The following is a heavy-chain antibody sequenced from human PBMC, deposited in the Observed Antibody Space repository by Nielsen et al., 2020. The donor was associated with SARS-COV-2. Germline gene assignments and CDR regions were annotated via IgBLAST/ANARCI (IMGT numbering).Heavy chain of an antibody. V-gene: IGHV5-51*01. D-gene: IGHD5-18*01. Sequence: GGSLRLSCKGSGYSFTSYWISWVRQMPGKGLEWMGIIYPGDSDTRYSPSFQGQVTISADKSISTAYLQWSSLKASDTAMYYCARRLGSYGPGGWFDPWGQGTLVTVSS. J-gene: IGHJ5*02. CDR2: IYPGDSDT. CDR3: ARRLGSYGPGGWFDP. CDR1: GYSFTSYW.